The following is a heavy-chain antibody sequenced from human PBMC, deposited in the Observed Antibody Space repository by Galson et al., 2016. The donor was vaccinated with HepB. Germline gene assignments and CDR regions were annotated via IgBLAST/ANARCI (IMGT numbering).Heavy chain of an antibody. D-gene: IGHD3-16*01. CDR3: ARLIASPWNDYYYYGMDV. Sequence: SLRLSCADSGFIFRSYAMNWVRQAPGKGLEWLAVISNDGSNKYYADSVKGRFTITRDNSTNTLYLQMNSLRAEDTAVYYCARLIASPWNDYYYYGMDVWGKGTTVTVSS. V-gene: IGHV3-30-3*01. CDR2: ISNDGSNK. CDR1: GFIFRSYA. J-gene: IGHJ6*04.